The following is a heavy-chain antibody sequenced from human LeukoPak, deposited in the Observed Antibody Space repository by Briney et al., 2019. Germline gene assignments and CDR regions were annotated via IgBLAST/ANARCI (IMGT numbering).Heavy chain of an antibody. CDR2: ISYDGSNK. J-gene: IGHJ4*02. Sequence: GGSLRLSCAASGFTFSGYAMHWVRQAPGKGLEWVAVISYDGSNKYYADSVKGRFTISRDNSKNTLYLQMNSLRAEDTAVYYCARDGSGSYYVSYFDYWGQGTLVTVSS. V-gene: IGHV3-30-3*01. CDR3: ARDGSGSYYVSYFDY. CDR1: GFTFSGYA. D-gene: IGHD1-26*01.